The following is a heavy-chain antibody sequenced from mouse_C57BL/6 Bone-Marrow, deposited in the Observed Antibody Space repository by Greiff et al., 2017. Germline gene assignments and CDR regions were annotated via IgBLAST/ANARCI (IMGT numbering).Heavy chain of an antibody. J-gene: IGHJ4*01. D-gene: IGHD1-1*01. CDR1: GYTFTDYY. CDR3: ARGATVYPYYYAMDY. CDR2: IFPGSGST. V-gene: IGHV1-75*01. Sequence: QVQLQQSGPELVKPGASVKISCKASGYTFTDYYINWVKQRPGQGLEWIGWIFPGSGSTYYNEKFKGQATLTVDKSSSTAYMLLSSLTSDDSAVYFCARGATVYPYYYAMDYWGQGTSVTVSS.